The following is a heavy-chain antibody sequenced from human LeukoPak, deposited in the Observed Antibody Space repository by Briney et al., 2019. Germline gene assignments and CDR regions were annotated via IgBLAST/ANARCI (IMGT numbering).Heavy chain of an antibody. Sequence: SETLSLTCTVSGGSISSSSYYWGWIRQPPGKGREGIGSIYYSGSTYYNPSLKSRVTISVDTSKNQFSLKLSSVTAADTAVYYCARLEGIAVAGTCDYWGQGTLVSVSS. CDR3: ARLEGIAVAGTCDY. V-gene: IGHV4-39*07. CDR2: IYYSGST. D-gene: IGHD6-19*01. J-gene: IGHJ4*02. CDR1: GGSISSSSYY.